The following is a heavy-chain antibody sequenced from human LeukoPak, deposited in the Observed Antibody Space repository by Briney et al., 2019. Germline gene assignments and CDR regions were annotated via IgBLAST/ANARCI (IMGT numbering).Heavy chain of an antibody. CDR2: ISSSSSYI. J-gene: IGHJ5*02. D-gene: IGHD6-13*01. Sequence: GGSLRLSCAASGFTFSSCSMNWVRQAPGKGLEWVSSISSSSSYIYYADSVKGRFTISRDNAKNSLYLQMNSLRAEDTAVYYCARDDSSSDNWFDPWGQGTLVTVSS. CDR1: GFTFSSCS. V-gene: IGHV3-21*01. CDR3: ARDDSSSDNWFDP.